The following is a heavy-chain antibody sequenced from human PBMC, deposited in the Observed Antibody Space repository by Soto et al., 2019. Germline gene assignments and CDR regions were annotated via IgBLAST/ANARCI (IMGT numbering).Heavy chain of an antibody. CDR2: IIPIFGTA. CDR3: ARHDHRVGATLVDY. J-gene: IGHJ4*02. CDR1: GGTFSSYA. V-gene: IGHV1-69*13. D-gene: IGHD1-26*01. Sequence: SVKVSCKASGGTFSSYAISWVRQAPGQGLEWMGGIIPIFGTANYAQKFQGRVTITADESTSTAYMELSSLRSEDTAVYYCARHDHRVGATLVDYWGQGTLVTVSS.